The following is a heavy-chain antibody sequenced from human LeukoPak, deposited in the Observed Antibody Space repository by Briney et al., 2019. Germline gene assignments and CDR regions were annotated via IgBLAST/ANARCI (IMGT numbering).Heavy chain of an antibody. J-gene: IGHJ3*02. CDR1: GGSISSSY. V-gene: IGHV4-59*01. D-gene: IGHD3-22*01. CDR2: IYYSGST. CDR3: AREGMIATGREPAEI. Sequence: SETLSLTCSVSGGSISSSYWSWIRQAPGKGLEGIGQIYYSGSTNYNPSLKSRVTISVHTSKNQFSLKLSSVTAADTAVYYCAREGMIATGREPAEIWGQGTMVTVSS.